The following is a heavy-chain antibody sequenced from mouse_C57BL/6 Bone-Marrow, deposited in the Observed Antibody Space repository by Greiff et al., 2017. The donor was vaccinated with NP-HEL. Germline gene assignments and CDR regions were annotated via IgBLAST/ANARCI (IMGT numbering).Heavy chain of an antibody. CDR1: GFSFNTYA. J-gene: IGHJ3*01. CDR2: IRSKSNNYAT. CDR3: VSPRYYSNYAWFAY. Sequence: EVQVVESGGGLVQPKGSLKLSCAASGFSFNTYAMNWVRQDPGKGLEWVARIRSKSNNYATYYADSVKDRFTISRDDSESMLYLQMNNLKTEDTAMYYCVSPRYYSNYAWFAYWGQGTLVTVSA. V-gene: IGHV10-1*01. D-gene: IGHD2-5*01.